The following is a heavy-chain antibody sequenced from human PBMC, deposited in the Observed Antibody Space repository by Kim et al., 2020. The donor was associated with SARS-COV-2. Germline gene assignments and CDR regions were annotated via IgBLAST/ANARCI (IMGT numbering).Heavy chain of an antibody. Sequence: GGSLRLSCAASGFTFSSYAMHWVRQAPGKGLEWVAVISYDGSNKYYADSVKGRFTISRDNSKNTLYLQMNSLRAEDTAVYYCARDVSFLEWLFDYWGQGTLVTVSS. CDR2: ISYDGSNK. V-gene: IGHV3-30-3*01. J-gene: IGHJ4*02. CDR1: GFTFSSYA. CDR3: ARDVSFLEWLFDY. D-gene: IGHD3-3*01.